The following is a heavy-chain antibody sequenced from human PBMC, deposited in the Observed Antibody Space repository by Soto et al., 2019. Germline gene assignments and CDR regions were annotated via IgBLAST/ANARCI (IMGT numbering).Heavy chain of an antibody. D-gene: IGHD1-26*01. CDR1: GGTFSSYT. CDR3: ARERAVGATCYFDY. CDR2: IIPILGIA. Sequence: QVQLVQSGAEVKKPGSSVKVSCKASGGTFSSYTISWVRQAPGQGLEWMGRIIPILGIANYAQKFQGRATITADKSTSTAYMELSSLRSEDTAVYYCARERAVGATCYFDYWGQGTLVTVSS. V-gene: IGHV1-69*08. J-gene: IGHJ4*02.